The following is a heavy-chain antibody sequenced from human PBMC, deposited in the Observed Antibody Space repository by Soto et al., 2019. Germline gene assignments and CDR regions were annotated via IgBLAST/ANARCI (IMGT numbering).Heavy chain of an antibody. CDR1: GFTFSSYG. J-gene: IGHJ4*02. CDR3: AGASMVRGVMVLFY. V-gene: IGHV3-33*01. D-gene: IGHD3-10*01. CDR2: IWYDGSNK. Sequence: QVQLVESGGGVVQPGRSLRRSCAASGFTFSSYGMHWVRQAPGKGLEWVAVIWYDGSNKYYADSVKGRFTISRDHSKNTLDLKMNSLSAEDTAVYNWAGASMVRGVMVLFYWGQGTLVTVSS.